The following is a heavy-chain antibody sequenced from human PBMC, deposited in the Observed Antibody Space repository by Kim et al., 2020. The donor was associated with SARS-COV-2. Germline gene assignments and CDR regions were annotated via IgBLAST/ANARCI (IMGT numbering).Heavy chain of an antibody. J-gene: IGHJ4*02. D-gene: IGHD6-19*01. CDR2: INHSGST. CDR3: ARAGPSGWYDDY. CDR1: GGSFSGYY. V-gene: IGHV4-34*01. Sequence: SETLSLTCAVYGGSFSGYYWSWIRQPPGKGLEWIGEINHSGSTNYNPSLKSRVTISVDTSKNQFSLKLSSVTAADTAVYYCARAGPSGWYDDYWGQGTL.